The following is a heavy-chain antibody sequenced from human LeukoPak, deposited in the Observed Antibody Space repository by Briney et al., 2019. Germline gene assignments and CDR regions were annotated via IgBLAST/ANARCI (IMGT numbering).Heavy chain of an antibody. V-gene: IGHV3-21*01. Sequence: GGSLRLSCAASGFTFSRYTMNWVRQAPGKGLEWVSSISSSSSYIYYADSVKGRFTISRDNAKNSLYLQMNSLRAEDTAVYYCARGTGYRNYFMDVWGKGTTVTVSS. D-gene: IGHD6-13*01. CDR3: ARGTGYRNYFMDV. CDR1: GFTFSRYT. CDR2: ISSSSSYI. J-gene: IGHJ6*03.